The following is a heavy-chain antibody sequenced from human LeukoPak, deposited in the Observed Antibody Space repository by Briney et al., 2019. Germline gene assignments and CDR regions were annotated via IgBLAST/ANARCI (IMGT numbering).Heavy chain of an antibody. J-gene: IGHJ4*02. CDR1: GGTFSSYA. CDR2: IIPIFGTA. V-gene: IGHV1-69*13. Sequence: SVTVSCKASGGTFSSYAISWVRQAPGQGLEWMGGIIPIFGTANYAQKFQGRVTITADESTSTAYMELSSLRSEDTAVYYCAAAYCSSTSCFIDYWGQGTLVTVSS. D-gene: IGHD2-2*01. CDR3: AAAYCSSTSCFIDY.